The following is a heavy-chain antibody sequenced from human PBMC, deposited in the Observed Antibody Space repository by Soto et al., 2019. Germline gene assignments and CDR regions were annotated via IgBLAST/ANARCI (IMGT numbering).Heavy chain of an antibody. CDR3: SRDWSDYFAY. V-gene: IGHV4-31*03. CDR2: IYYSWRT. CDR1: GGSISRGGYY. J-gene: IGHJ4*02. Sequence: HVQLEESGPGLVKPSQTLSLTRTVSGGSISRGGYYWRWIRQHPGKALEWIGYIYYSWRTYYNPSLKSRVTISVDTSKNQFSLKLSSMTAADTAVYYCSRDWSDYFAYSGQGTTVTDTS. D-gene: IGHD3-3*01.